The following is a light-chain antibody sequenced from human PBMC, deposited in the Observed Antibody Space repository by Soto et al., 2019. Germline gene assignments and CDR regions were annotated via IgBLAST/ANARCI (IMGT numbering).Light chain of an antibody. CDR2: DAS. J-gene: IGKJ5*01. Sequence: EIVLTQSPATLSLSPGEGATLSCRASQSVGSSLAWYQQKPAQAPRLLIYDASNRATGLPGRFSGSGSGTDFTLTISSLEPEDFAVYYCQQRTNWPRITFGQGTRLEIK. CDR1: QSVGSS. CDR3: QQRTNWPRIT. V-gene: IGKV3-11*01.